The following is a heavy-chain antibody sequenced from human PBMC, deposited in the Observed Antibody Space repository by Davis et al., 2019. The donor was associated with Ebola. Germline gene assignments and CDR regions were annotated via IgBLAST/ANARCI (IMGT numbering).Heavy chain of an antibody. CDR2: TYYSSKWYK. CDR1: GDRISSHIPA. V-gene: IGHV6-1*01. D-gene: IGHD1-26*01. Sequence: HSQTLSLTCDISGDRISSHIPAWNWIRQSPSRGLEWLGRTYYSSKWYKDYAVSVKSRITINLDPPKNQFSLQLNSVTPEDTAVYYCARARWDLSKGSDYWGQGTLVSVSS. J-gene: IGHJ4*02. CDR3: ARARWDLSKGSDY.